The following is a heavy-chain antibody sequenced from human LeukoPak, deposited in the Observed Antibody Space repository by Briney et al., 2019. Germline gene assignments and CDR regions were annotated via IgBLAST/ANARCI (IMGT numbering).Heavy chain of an antibody. V-gene: IGHV3-21*01. CDR3: AREAYGDYSYFDY. CDR2: ISSSSSDI. D-gene: IGHD4-17*01. Sequence: GGSLRLSCAASGFTFSSYSMNWVRQAPGKGLEWVSSISSSSSDIYDADSVKGRFTISRDNARNSLFLQMNSLRAEDTAVYYCAREAYGDYSYFDYWGQGTLVTVSS. CDR1: GFTFSSYS. J-gene: IGHJ4*02.